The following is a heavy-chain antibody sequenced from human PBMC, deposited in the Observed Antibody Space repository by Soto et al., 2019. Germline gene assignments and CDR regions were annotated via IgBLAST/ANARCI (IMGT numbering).Heavy chain of an antibody. CDR2: VLPIYGTS. CDR1: GGSFNTYF. CDR3: ARDITMVRGEAPYYFDS. V-gene: IGHV1-69*06. D-gene: IGHD3-10*01. Sequence: SVKVSCKASGGSFNTYFITWVRQAPGQGLEYMGGVLPIYGTSNYAQKFLGRVTITADKSKSTAYLDLGSLRSDDTAMYYCARDITMVRGEAPYYFDSWGQGTQVTVSS. J-gene: IGHJ4*02.